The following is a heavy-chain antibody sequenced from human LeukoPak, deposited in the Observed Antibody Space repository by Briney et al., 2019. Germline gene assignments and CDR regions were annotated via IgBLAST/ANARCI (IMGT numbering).Heavy chain of an antibody. CDR2: LYYSGST. D-gene: IGHD5-18*01. Sequence: SETLSLTCTVSGGSISSYYWSWIRQPPGKGLEWIGYLYYSGSTNYNPSLKSRVTISVDTSKNQFSLKLSSVTAADTAVYYCAREGGYSHAIDYWGQGTLVTVSS. CDR1: GGSISSYY. V-gene: IGHV4-59*12. J-gene: IGHJ4*02. CDR3: AREGGYSHAIDY.